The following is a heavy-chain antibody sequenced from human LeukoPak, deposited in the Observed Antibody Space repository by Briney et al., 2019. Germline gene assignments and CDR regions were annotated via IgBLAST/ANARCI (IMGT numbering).Heavy chain of an antibody. D-gene: IGHD2-15*01. CDR1: GGSISSGDYY. CDR2: IYYSGST. V-gene: IGHV4-30-4*01. CDR3: AREVVVAATALYYFDY. J-gene: IGHJ4*02. Sequence: SQTLSLTCTVSGGSISSGDYYWSWIRQPPGKGLEWIGYIYYSGSTYYNPSLKSRVTISVDTSKNQFSLKLSSVTAADTAVYYCAREVVVAATALYYFDYWGQGTLVIVSS.